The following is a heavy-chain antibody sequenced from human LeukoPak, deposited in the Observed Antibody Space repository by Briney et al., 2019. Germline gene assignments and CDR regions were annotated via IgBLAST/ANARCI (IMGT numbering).Heavy chain of an antibody. CDR3: ARAKYNSGWYGAFDI. Sequence: ASVKVSCKVSGYTLSEISMQWVRQAPGKGLEWMGGFDPEDGETIYAQKFQGRVTMTEDTSTDTAYMELSSLRFEDTAVYYCARAKYNSGWYGAFDIWGQGAMVTVSS. J-gene: IGHJ3*02. D-gene: IGHD6-19*01. V-gene: IGHV1-24*01. CDR1: GYTLSEIS. CDR2: FDPEDGET.